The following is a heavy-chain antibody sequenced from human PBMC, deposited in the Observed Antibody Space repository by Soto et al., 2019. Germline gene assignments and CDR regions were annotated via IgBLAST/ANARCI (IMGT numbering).Heavy chain of an antibody. V-gene: IGHV3-74*01. CDR3: ARGYCSGGSCSGYYMDV. D-gene: IGHD2-15*01. CDR1: GFTFSSYL. CDR2: INSDGSST. Sequence: PGGSLRLSCAASGFTFSSYLMHWVRQAPGKGLVWVSRINSDGSSTSYADSVKGRFTISRDNAKNTLYLQMNSLRAEDTAVYYCARGYCSGGSCSGYYMDVWGKGTTVTVSS. J-gene: IGHJ6*03.